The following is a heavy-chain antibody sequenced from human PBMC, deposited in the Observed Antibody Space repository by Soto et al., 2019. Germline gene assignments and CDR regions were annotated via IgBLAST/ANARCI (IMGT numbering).Heavy chain of an antibody. CDR3: ARDYYRFNSGYGFSMDV. J-gene: IGHJ6*02. CDR1: GFTFSSYA. CDR2: ISYDGSNK. Sequence: QVQLVESGGGVVQPGRSLRLSCAASGFTFSSYAMHWVRQAPGKGLEWVAVISYDGSNKYYADSVKGRFTISRDNSKKTLYLQMNSVSAEVTAVYYCARDYYRFNSGYGFSMDVWGQGTTVTVSS. V-gene: IGHV3-30-3*01. D-gene: IGHD5-12*01.